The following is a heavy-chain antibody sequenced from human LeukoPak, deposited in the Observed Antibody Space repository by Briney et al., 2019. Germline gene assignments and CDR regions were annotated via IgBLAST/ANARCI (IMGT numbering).Heavy chain of an antibody. CDR1: GFTFSSYG. V-gene: IGHV3-30*02. CDR2: IRYDGSNK. CDR3: VRDSLVGYGHRYFDC. D-gene: IGHD5-18*01. J-gene: IGHJ4*02. Sequence: GGSLRLSCATSGFTFSSYGMHWVRQAPGKGLEWVAFIRYDGSNKYYADSVKGRFTISRDNSKSTLYLQMNSLRVEDTAVYYCVRDSLVGYGHRYFDCWGQGTLVTVSS.